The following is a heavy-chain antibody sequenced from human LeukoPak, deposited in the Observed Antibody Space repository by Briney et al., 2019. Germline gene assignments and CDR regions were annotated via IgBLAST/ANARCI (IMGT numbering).Heavy chain of an antibody. CDR1: GGSISSGDYY. D-gene: IGHD4-11*01. CDR3: ARVSGTVTTGNYYYYYGMDV. J-gene: IGHJ6*02. CDR2: IYYSGST. V-gene: IGHV4-30-4*01. Sequence: PSQTLSLTCTVSGGSISSGDYYWSWLRQPPGKGLEWIGYIYYSGSTYYNPSLKSRVTISVDTSKNQFSLKLSSVTAADTAVYYCARVSGTVTTGNYYYYYGMDVWGQGTTVTVSS.